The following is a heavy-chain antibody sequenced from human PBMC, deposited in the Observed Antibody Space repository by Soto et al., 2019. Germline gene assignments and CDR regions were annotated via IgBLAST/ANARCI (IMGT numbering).Heavy chain of an antibody. CDR1: GGSISSSSYY. V-gene: IGHV4-39*01. D-gene: IGHD6-13*01. Sequence: PSETLSLTCTVSGGSISSSSYYWGWIRQPPGKGLEWIGSIYYSGSTYYNPSLKSRVTISVDTSKNQFSLKLSSVTAADTAVYYCARHEESSSRYHYYYYMDVRGKGTTVTVSS. CDR2: IYYSGST. J-gene: IGHJ6*03. CDR3: ARHEESSSRYHYYYYMDV.